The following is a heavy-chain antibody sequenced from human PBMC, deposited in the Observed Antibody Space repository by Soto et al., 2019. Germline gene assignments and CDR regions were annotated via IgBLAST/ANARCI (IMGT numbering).Heavy chain of an antibody. CDR1: GGSFSGYY. J-gene: IGHJ6*02. D-gene: IGHD3-10*01. CDR2: INHRGST. Sequence: NPSETLSLTCAVYGGSFSGYYWSWIRQPTGKGQEWIGEINHRGSTNNNPSLKSRVTISVDTSKIQFSLKLSSVTAADTAVYYCARSGSGSPYYYYSMDVWGQGTTVTVSS. CDR3: ARSGSGSPYYYYSMDV. V-gene: IGHV4-34*01.